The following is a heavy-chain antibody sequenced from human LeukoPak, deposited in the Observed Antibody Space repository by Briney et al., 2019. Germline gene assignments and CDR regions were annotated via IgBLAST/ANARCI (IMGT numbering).Heavy chain of an antibody. CDR3: ARGPPDTGDFDY. V-gene: IGHV1-8*01. CDR2: MSPKSGDT. Sequence: ASVKVSCKASGYTFTSYDFNWVRQATGQGLEWMGWMSPKSGDTGYAQKFQGRVTMTRDTSTSTAYMELSSLRSEDTAVYYCARGPPDTGDFDYGGQGTPVTVSS. J-gene: IGHJ4*02. D-gene: IGHD7-27*01. CDR1: GYTFTSYD.